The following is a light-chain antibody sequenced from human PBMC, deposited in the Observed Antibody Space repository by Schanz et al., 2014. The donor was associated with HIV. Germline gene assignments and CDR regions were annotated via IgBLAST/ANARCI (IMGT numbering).Light chain of an antibody. J-gene: IGKJ1*01. Sequence: DIQMTQSPSTLSASVGDRVTITCRARQNIGKWLTWYQQKPGKAPNLLIYQASTLEIGVSSRFSGSGSGTEFTLTISSLQPDDFATYYCQQYDSSSWTFGQGTKVETK. CDR2: QAS. CDR1: QNIGKW. CDR3: QQYDSSSWT. V-gene: IGKV1-5*03.